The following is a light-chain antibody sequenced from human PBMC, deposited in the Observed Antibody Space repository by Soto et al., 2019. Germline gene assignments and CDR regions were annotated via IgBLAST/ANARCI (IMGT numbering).Light chain of an antibody. Sequence: EIVLTQSPGTLSLSPWERSTLSCSSSQSVSSSYLAWYQQKPGQAPRLLIYGASSRATGIPDRFSGSGSGTDFTLTISRLEPEDFAVYYCQQYGSSPWTFGQGTKVDIK. V-gene: IGKV3-20*01. CDR2: GAS. CDR3: QQYGSSPWT. J-gene: IGKJ1*01. CDR1: QSVSSSY.